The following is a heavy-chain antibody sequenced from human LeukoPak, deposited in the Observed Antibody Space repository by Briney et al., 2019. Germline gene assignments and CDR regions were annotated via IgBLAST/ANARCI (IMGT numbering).Heavy chain of an antibody. D-gene: IGHD6-19*01. CDR2: ISSSSSTI. Sequence: GGSLRLSCAASGFTFSSYSMNWVRQAPGKGLEWVSYISSSSSTIYYADSVKGRFTISRDNAKNSLYLQMNSLRAEDTAVYYCAIPRLVEYYYYMDVWGKGTTVTISS. V-gene: IGHV3-48*01. CDR3: AIPRLVEYYYYMDV. CDR1: GFTFSSYS. J-gene: IGHJ6*03.